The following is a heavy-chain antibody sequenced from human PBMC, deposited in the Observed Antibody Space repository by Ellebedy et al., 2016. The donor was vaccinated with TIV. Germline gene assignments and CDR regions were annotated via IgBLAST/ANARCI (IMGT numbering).Heavy chain of an antibody. CDR1: GGTFSSYA. Sequence: ASVKVSCXASGGTFSSYAISWVRQAPGQGLEWMGWISAYNGNTNYAQKLQGRVTMTTDTSTSTAYMELSSLRSEDTAVYYCGGFDSRWIGVDYWGQGTLVTVSS. CDR3: GGFDSRWIGVDY. V-gene: IGHV1-18*01. CDR2: ISAYNGNT. D-gene: IGHD3-22*01. J-gene: IGHJ4*02.